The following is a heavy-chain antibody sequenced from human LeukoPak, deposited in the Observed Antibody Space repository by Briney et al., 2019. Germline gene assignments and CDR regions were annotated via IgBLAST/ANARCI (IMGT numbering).Heavy chain of an antibody. CDR2: IRSKAYGGTT. Sequence: GGSLRLSCTASGFTFGDYAMSWVRQAPGKGLEWVGFIRSKAYGGTTEYAASVKGRFTISRDDSKSIAYLQMNSLKTEDTAVYYCTRGDWLDYWGRGTLVTVSS. V-gene: IGHV3-49*04. CDR1: GFTFGDYA. CDR3: TRGDWLDY. J-gene: IGHJ4*02. D-gene: IGHD3/OR15-3a*01.